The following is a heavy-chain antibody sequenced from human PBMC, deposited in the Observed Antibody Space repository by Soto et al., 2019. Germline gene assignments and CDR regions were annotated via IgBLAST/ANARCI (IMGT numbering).Heavy chain of an antibody. D-gene: IGHD3-3*01. CDR1: GGTFSSYA. V-gene: IGHV1-69*06. Sequence: SVKVSCKASGGTFSSYAISWVRQAPGQGLEWMGGIIPIFGTANYAQKFQGRVTITADKSTSTAYMELSSLRSEDTAVYYCAREEHYDFWSGYSKYYYGMDVWGQGTTLTVSS. CDR3: AREEHYDFWSGYSKYYYGMDV. J-gene: IGHJ6*02. CDR2: IIPIFGTA.